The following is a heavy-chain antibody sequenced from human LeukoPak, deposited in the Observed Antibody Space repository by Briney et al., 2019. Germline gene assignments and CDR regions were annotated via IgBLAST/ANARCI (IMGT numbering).Heavy chain of an antibody. D-gene: IGHD2-2*01. CDR3: AREDCSSTSCLKARPPRTAFDI. J-gene: IGHJ3*02. CDR1: GYTFTGYY. Sequence: ASVKVSCKASGYTFTGYYMHWVRQAPGQGLEWMGWINPNSGGTNYAQKSQGRVTMTRDTSISTAYMELGRLRSGDTAVYYCAREDCSSTSCLKARPPRTAFDIWGQGTMVTVSS. CDR2: INPNSGGT. V-gene: IGHV1-2*02.